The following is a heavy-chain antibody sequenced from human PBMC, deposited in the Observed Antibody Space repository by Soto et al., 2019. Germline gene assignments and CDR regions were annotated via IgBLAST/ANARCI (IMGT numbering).Heavy chain of an antibody. CDR2: ISWNSGDI. CDR3: AAFCSGGGCDSFDY. Sequence: SLKISCAASGFTFDEYAMHWVRQAPGKGLEWVSGISWNSGDIDYADSVKGRFTISRDNAQNSLSLEMNSLRAEDTALYYCAAFCSGGGCDSFDYWGHGTLVTVSS. CDR1: GFTFDEYA. J-gene: IGHJ4*01. D-gene: IGHD2-15*01. V-gene: IGHV3-9*01.